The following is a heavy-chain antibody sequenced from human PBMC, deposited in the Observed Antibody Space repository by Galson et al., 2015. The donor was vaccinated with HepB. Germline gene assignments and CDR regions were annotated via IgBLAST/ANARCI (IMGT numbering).Heavy chain of an antibody. CDR2: IIPIFGTA. D-gene: IGHD3-9*01. CDR3: ARDSGLNGRVLRYFDQPLGTD. V-gene: IGHV1-69*06. CDR1: GGTFSSYA. J-gene: IGHJ3*01. Sequence: SVKVSCKASGGTFSSYAISWVRQAPGQGLEWMGGIIPIFGTANYAQKFQGRVTITADKSTSTAYMELSSLRSEDTAVYYCARDSGLNGRVLRYFDQPLGTDWGQGTMVTVSS.